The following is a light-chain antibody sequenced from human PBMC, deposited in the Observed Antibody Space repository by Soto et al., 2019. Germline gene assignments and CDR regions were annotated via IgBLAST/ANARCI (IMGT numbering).Light chain of an antibody. Sequence: IVLTQAPGILSLSPGERATLSCRASQSVSSSYLAWYQQKPGQPPRLLIYGASSRATGIPDRFSGSGSGTDFTLTISRLEPEDLAVFYCQHYDSLPITFGQGTRLEIK. CDR1: QSVSSSY. CDR3: QHYDSLPIT. V-gene: IGKV3-20*01. J-gene: IGKJ5*01. CDR2: GAS.